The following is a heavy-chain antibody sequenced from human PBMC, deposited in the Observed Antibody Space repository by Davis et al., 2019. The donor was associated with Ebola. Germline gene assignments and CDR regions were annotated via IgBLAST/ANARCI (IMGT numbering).Heavy chain of an antibody. D-gene: IGHD5-12*01. J-gene: IGHJ4*02. V-gene: IGHV1-18*01. CDR3: TRGEYSGYVFDY. Sequence: AASVKVSCKFSGGPYDDHGINWVRQAPGRGLEWIGYMFTYSGKTKFAQNLRDRVTMTRDTSTSTVYMELSSLGSEDTAVYYCTRGEYSGYVFDYWGQGTPVTVSS. CDR1: GGPYDDHG. CDR2: MFTYSGKT.